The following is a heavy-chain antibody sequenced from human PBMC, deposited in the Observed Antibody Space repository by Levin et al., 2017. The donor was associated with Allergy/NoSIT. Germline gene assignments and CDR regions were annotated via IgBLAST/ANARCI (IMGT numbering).Heavy chain of an antibody. CDR3: ARDTAWGTSSVDY. V-gene: IGHV1-18*01. CDR1: GYTFTNFG. Sequence: GASVKVSCKASGYTFTNFGISWVRQVPGQGLEWMGWISAYNGDTNYVQKLQGRFTMTTDTSTSTAYMDLGTLRSDDTALYYCARDTAWGTSSVDYWGQGTLVTVSS. CDR2: ISAYNGDT. J-gene: IGHJ4*02. D-gene: IGHD3-16*01.